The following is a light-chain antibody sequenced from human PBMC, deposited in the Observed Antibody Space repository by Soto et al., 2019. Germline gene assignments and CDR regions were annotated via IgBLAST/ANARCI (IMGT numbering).Light chain of an antibody. CDR1: KLGNKY. CDR2: QDT. Sequence: SYELTQPPSVSVSPGQTASITCSGDKLGNKYTCWYQQKPGQSPVLVIYQDTKRPSGIPERFSGSNSGNTATLTISRVEAGDEADYYCQVWDSSSDHYVFGTGTQLTVL. J-gene: IGLJ1*01. V-gene: IGLV3-1*01. CDR3: QVWDSSSDHYV.